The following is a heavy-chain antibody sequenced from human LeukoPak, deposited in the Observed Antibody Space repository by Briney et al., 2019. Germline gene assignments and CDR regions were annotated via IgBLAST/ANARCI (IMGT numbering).Heavy chain of an antibody. CDR1: GFTVSSNY. D-gene: IGHD3-16*02. Sequence: GGSLRLSCAASGFTVSSNYMSWVRQAPGKGLEWVSVIYSGGSTYYADSVKGRFTISRDNSKNTLYLQMNSLRAEDTAVYYCAKVPDPYTFYDYVWGSYRVDYWGQGTLVTVSS. V-gene: IGHV3-53*01. CDR2: IYSGGST. CDR3: AKVPDPYTFYDYVWGSYRVDY. J-gene: IGHJ4*02.